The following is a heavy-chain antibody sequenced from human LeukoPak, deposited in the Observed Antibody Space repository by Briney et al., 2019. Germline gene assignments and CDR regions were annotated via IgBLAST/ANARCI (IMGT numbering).Heavy chain of an antibody. CDR3: ARHASTIAALWFGELFSDYYMDV. V-gene: IGHV4-39*01. D-gene: IGHD3-10*01. CDR2: IYYSGST. J-gene: IGHJ6*03. Sequence: SETLSLTCAVYGGSFSGYYWGWIRQPPGKGLEWIGSIYYSGSTYYNPSLKSRVTISVDTSKNQFSLKLSSVTAADTAVYYCARHASTIAALWFGELFSDYYMDVWGKGTTVTISS. CDR1: GGSFSGYY.